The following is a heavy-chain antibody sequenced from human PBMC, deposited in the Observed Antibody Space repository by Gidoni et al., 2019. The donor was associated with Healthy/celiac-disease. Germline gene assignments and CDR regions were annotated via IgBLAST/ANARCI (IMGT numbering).Heavy chain of an antibody. CDR3: AKVSTDTYRDIVVVPAAIRGYYYMDV. V-gene: IGHV3-23*01. J-gene: IGHJ6*03. Sequence: EVQLLESGGGLVQPGGSLRLSCAASGFTFSSYAMSWVRQAPGKGLEWVSAISGSGGSTYYADSVKGRFTISRDNSKNTLYLQMNSLRAEDTAVYYCAKVSTDTYRDIVVVPAAIRGYYYMDVWGKGTTVTVSS. D-gene: IGHD2-2*02. CDR1: GFTFSSYA. CDR2: ISGSGGST.